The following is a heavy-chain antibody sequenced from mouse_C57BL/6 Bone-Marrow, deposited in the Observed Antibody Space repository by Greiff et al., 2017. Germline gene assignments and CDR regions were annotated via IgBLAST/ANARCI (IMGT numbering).Heavy chain of an antibody. CDR2: IYPGEGDT. CDR1: GYAFSSYW. CDR3: NYGSTAWFAY. V-gene: IGHV1-80*01. D-gene: IGHD1-1*01. Sequence: LEESGAELVKPGASVKISCKASGYAFSSYWMNWVKQRPGKGLEWIGQIYPGEGDTYYYGKFKGQAILTADKSSSTAYMQLSSLTSKDSAVYFCNYGSTAWFAYWGQGTLVTVSA. J-gene: IGHJ3*01.